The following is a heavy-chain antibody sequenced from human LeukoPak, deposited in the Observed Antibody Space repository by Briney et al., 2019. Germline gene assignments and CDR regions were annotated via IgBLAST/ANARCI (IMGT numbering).Heavy chain of an antibody. CDR1: GGSISNSNYY. CDR3: ARHSSSAWYYYFDY. V-gene: IGHV4-39*01. D-gene: IGHD6-19*01. Sequence: KPSETLSLTCTVSGGSISNSNYYWGWIRQPPGKGLEWIGGAYYSGTTYYSPSLKSRVTISVDTSRNHFSLNLNSVTAADTAVYYCARHSSSAWYYYFDYWGQGGFVTVSS. J-gene: IGHJ4*02. CDR2: AYYSGTT.